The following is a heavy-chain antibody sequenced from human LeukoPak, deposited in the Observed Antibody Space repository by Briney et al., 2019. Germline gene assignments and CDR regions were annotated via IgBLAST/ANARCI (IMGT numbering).Heavy chain of an antibody. V-gene: IGHV3-53*01. Sequence: GGSLRLSCAASGFTFDDYAMHWVRRVPGKGLEWVSFVYSGGSTYYEDSVKGRFTISRDSSKNTLFLQMNSLRVGDTAVYYCARAGYYDSSGFYAPDAFDIWGQGTVVTVSS. D-gene: IGHD3-22*01. CDR3: ARAGYYDSSGFYAPDAFDI. CDR1: GFTFDDYA. CDR2: VYSGGST. J-gene: IGHJ3*02.